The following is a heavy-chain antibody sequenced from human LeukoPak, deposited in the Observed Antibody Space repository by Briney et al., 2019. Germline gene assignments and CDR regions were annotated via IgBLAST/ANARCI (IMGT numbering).Heavy chain of an antibody. CDR2: IYSGGST. V-gene: IGHV3-53*01. D-gene: IGHD4/OR15-4a*01. Sequence: GGSLRLSCTVSGFTVSSDSMSWVRQAPGKGLEWVSFIYSGGSTHYSDSVKGRFTISRDNSNNTLYLQMNNLRAEDTAVYYCARRAGAYSHPYDYWGQGTLVTVSS. CDR3: ARRAGAYSHPYDY. CDR1: GFTVSSDS. J-gene: IGHJ4*02.